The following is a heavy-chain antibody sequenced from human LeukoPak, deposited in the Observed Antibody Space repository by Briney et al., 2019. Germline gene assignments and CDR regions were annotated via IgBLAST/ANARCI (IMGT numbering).Heavy chain of an antibody. Sequence: GGTLRLSCAGSRFTFSSYWRSWLGQAQGKGLEWVANIKEDGSKIYYEDYVKGRFTISRDNGKNSLYLQMSSLRAEDTAVYYCASQFWWAAVVGPALDCWGQGSLVTVSS. D-gene: IGHD2-21*01. V-gene: IGHV3-7*05. CDR3: ASQFWWAAVVGPALDC. CDR1: RFTFSSYW. J-gene: IGHJ4*02. CDR2: IKEDGSKI.